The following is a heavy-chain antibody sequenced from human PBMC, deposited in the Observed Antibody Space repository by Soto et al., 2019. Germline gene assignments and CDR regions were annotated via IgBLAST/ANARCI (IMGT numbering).Heavy chain of an antibody. J-gene: IGHJ5*02. CDR2: ISYDGSNK. CDR1: GFTFSSYG. V-gene: IGHV3-30*18. CDR3: AKGEPFDP. Sequence: QVQLVESGGGVVQPGRSLRLSCAASGFTFSSYGMHWVRQAPGKGLEWVAVISYDGSNKYYADSVKGRFTISRDNSKNTLYLQMTSLRAEDTAVYYCAKGEPFDPWGQGTLVTVSS.